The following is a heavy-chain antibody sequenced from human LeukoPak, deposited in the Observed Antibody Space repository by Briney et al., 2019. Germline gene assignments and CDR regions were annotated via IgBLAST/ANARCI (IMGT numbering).Heavy chain of an antibody. Sequence: KPAETLSLTCAVYGFSFSGYYWSWLRQPPGKGLEWVGEINHSGSTNYNPSLKKRVTISVETYKNKFSLKLSSVTAADTAVYYCARGWEYSGYMGFDYWGQGTLVTVSS. CDR1: GFSFSGYY. J-gene: IGHJ4*02. CDR3: ARGWEYSGYMGFDY. V-gene: IGHV4-34*01. CDR2: INHSGST. D-gene: IGHD5-12*01.